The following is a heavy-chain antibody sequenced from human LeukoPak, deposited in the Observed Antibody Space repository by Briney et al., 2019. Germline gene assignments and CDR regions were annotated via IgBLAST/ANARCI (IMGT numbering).Heavy chain of an antibody. Sequence: ASVKVSCKASGYTFTSYAMNWVRQAPGQGLEWMGWINTNTGNPTYAQGFTGRFVFSLDTSVSTAYLQISSLKAEDTAVYYCARERVLWFGELFRYYYYYYMDVWGKGTTVTVSS. V-gene: IGHV7-4-1*02. CDR3: ARERVLWFGELFRYYYYYYMDV. CDR2: INTNTGNP. J-gene: IGHJ6*03. D-gene: IGHD3-10*01. CDR1: GYTFTSYA.